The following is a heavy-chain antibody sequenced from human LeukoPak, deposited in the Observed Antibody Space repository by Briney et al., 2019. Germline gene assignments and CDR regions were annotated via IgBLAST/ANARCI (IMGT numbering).Heavy chain of an antibody. V-gene: IGHV3-66*04. CDR1: GFTVITNY. CDR2: IYRDGNT. CDR3: ARLYYGSGNYYRFDY. D-gene: IGHD3-10*01. J-gene: IGHJ4*02. Sequence: GGSLRLSCAASGFTVITNYMSWVRQAPGKGLEWVSVIYRDGNTYYADSVKGRFTFSRDTSKNTLDLQMYGLRAEDTAVYYCARLYYGSGNYYRFDYWGQGTLVTVSS.